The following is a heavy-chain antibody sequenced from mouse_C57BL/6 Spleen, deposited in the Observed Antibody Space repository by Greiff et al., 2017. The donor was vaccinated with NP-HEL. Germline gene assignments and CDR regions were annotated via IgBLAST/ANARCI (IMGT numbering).Heavy chain of an antibody. CDR1: GFTFSSYA. D-gene: IGHD2-2*01. Sequence: EVQVVESGGGLVKPGGSLKLSCAASGFTFSSYAMSWVRQTPEKRLEWVATISDGGSYTYYPDNVKGRFTISRDNAKNNLYLQMSHLKSEDTAMYYCAREEARGYVLDYWGQGTTLTVSS. J-gene: IGHJ2*01. V-gene: IGHV5-4*01. CDR2: ISDGGSYT. CDR3: AREEARGYVLDY.